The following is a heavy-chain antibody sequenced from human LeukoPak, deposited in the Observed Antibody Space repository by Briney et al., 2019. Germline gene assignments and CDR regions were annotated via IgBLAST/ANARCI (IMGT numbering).Heavy chain of an antibody. V-gene: IGHV4-34*01. CDR1: DEPSSGYLSDSY. J-gene: IGHJ4*02. CDR3: ARRGGGNYPYYFDY. Sequence: PSETLSLTCAIYDEPSSGYLSDSYWSWVRRPPGKGLEWIGEIDRHGNTNYSPSLKSRVTISIQTSKSQFSLNLNSVTDADTAVYYCARRGGGNYPYYFDYWGRGTPVTVSS. D-gene: IGHD3-16*01. CDR2: IDRHGNT.